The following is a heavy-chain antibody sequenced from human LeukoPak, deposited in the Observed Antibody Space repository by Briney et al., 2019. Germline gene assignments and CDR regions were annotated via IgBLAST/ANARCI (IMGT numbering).Heavy chain of an antibody. CDR2: INREGSST. CDR3: AREEAAAADY. J-gene: IGHJ4*02. Sequence: PGGSLRLSCAVSGLTFSSYWMHWVRQAPGKGLVWVSRINREGSSTSYADSVKGRFTISRDNAKNSLYLQMNSLRAEDTAVYYCAREEAAAADYWGQGTLVTVSS. D-gene: IGHD6-13*01. CDR1: GLTFSSYW. V-gene: IGHV3-74*01.